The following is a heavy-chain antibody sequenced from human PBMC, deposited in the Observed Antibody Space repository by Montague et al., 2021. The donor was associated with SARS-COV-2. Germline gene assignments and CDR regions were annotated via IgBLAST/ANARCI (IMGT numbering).Heavy chain of an antibody. V-gene: IGHV4-31*03. CDR2: ISYTGXT. CDR3: ARRGETYPNSFDY. J-gene: IGHJ4*02. Sequence: SETLSLTCSVSGDSISSGGYYWSWIRQLPEKGLEWIALISYTGXTXSXXXXESRVTMSVDTSKNHFSLNLRSVTAADTAIYYCARRGETYPNSFDYWGQGTPVTVSS. CDR1: GDSISSGGYY.